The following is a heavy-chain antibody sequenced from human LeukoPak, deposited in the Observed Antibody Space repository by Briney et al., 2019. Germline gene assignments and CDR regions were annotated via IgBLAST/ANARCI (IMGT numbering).Heavy chain of an antibody. CDR1: GGSISSYY. CDR2: IYYSGST. CDR3: AKDAFRDSGTVYYYYGMDV. Sequence: SETLSLTCTVSGGSISSYYWSWIRQPPGKGLEWIGYIYYSGSTNYNPSLKSRVTISVDTSKNQFSLKLSSVTAADTAVYYCAKDAFRDSGTVYYYYGMDVWGQGTTVTVSS. J-gene: IGHJ6*02. V-gene: IGHV4-59*12. D-gene: IGHD2-15*01.